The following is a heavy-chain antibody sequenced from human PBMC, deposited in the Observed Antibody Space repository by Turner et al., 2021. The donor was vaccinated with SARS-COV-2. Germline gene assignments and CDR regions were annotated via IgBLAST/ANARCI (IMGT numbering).Heavy chain of an antibody. J-gene: IGHJ3*02. CDR3: ARVSGAAVWGNYAFDI. CDR1: AFTFSSYW. CDR2: IKQDGSEK. D-gene: IGHD3-16*01. Sequence: EVQLVESGGGLVQPGGSLRLSCAASAFTFSSYWMSWVRQAPGKGPEWVANIKQDGSEKYYVDSVKGRFTISRDNAKNSLYLQMSSLRAEDTAVYYCARVSGAAVWGNYAFDIWGQGTMVTVSS. V-gene: IGHV3-7*01.